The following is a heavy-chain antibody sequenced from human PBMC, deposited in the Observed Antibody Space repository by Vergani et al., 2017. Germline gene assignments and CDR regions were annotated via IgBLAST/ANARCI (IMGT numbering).Heavy chain of an antibody. J-gene: IGHJ4*02. CDR3: AGIYLDEDRDCSSTSCPDY. CDR2: INPNSGCT. Sequence: QVQLVQSGAEVKKPGASVKVSCKASGYTFTGYYMHWVRQAPGQGLEWMGRINPNSGCTNYAQKFQGRVTMTRDTTISTAYMELSRLRSDDTAVYYCAGIYLDEDRDCSSTSCPDYWGQGTLVTVSS. CDR1: GYTFTGYY. D-gene: IGHD2-2*01. V-gene: IGHV1-2*06.